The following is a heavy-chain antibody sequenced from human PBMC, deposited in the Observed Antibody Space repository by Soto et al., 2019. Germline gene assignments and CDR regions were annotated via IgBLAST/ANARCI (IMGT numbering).Heavy chain of an antibody. CDR1: GDSISSSSYY. J-gene: IGHJ6*02. CDR2: IYYSVST. V-gene: IGHV4-39*01. CDR3: ASGYDFWSGPLRVYYYGMDV. Sequence: SETLSLTCTVSGDSISSSSYYWGWIRQPPGKGLEWIGSIYYSVSTYYNPSLPSRVTISVDTSKTQFSLKLSSVTDADTAVYYCASGYDFWSGPLRVYYYGMDVWGQGTTVTVS. D-gene: IGHD3-3*01.